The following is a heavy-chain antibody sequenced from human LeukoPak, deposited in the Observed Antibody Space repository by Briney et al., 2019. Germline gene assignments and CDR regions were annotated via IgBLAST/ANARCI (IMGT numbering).Heavy chain of an antibody. CDR3: TRVEDDYYYYMDV. CDR1: GFTIGGYG. V-gene: IGHV3-49*04. D-gene: IGHD5-24*01. J-gene: IGHJ6*03. CDR2: ISRKAYGGTT. Sequence: GGSLRLSCKVSGFTIGGYGLSWVRQAPGKGLEWVGCISRKAYGGTTEYAASVKGRFTISRDDSKSIAYLQMNSLKTEDTAVYYCTRVEDDYYYYMDVWGKGTTVTISS.